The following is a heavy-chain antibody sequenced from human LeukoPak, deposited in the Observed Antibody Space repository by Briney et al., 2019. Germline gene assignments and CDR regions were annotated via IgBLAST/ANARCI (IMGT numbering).Heavy chain of an antibody. V-gene: IGHV3-23*01. D-gene: IGHD6-19*01. Sequence: GGSLRLSCAASGFTFSSYAMTWVRQAPGKGLEWVSALSYSGGSTYYADSVKGRFTISRDNSNNTLYLQMKSLRAEDMAVYYCAKLFAMYDSGWFPVYWGQGTLVTVSS. CDR1: GFTFSSYA. J-gene: IGHJ4*02. CDR3: AKLFAMYDSGWFPVY. CDR2: LSYSGGST.